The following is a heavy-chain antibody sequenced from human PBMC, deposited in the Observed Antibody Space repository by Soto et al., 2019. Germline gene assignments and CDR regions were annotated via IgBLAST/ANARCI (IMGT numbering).Heavy chain of an antibody. CDR3: ARAGYCSSTSCSDAFDI. D-gene: IGHD2-2*01. V-gene: IGHV1-3*01. J-gene: IGHJ3*02. CDR2: ITAGNGNT. Sequence: QVQLVQSGSEVKNPGASVKVSCKASGYTFTSYAMHWVRQAPGQRLEWMGWITAGNGNTKYSQKFQGRGTITRHTSASTAYMQLSSLRSADTAVYYCARAGYCSSTSCSDAFDIWGQGTMVTVSS. CDR1: GYTFTSYA.